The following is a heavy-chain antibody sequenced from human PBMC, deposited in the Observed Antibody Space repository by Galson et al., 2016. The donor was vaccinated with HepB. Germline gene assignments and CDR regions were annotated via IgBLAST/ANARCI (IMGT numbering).Heavy chain of an antibody. V-gene: IGHV1-69*13. CDR1: GGTFSSFA. CDR2: IIPMFGTP. Sequence: SVKVSCKASGGTFSSFAISWVRQAPGQGLEWLGGIIPMFGTPKYAQKFQGRVTITADQSTRTVYMEMRSLRSADTALHYCARETNNWIRFDLWGSGTLVTVS. J-gene: IGHJ4*02. CDR3: ARETNNWIRFDL. D-gene: IGHD1-1*01.